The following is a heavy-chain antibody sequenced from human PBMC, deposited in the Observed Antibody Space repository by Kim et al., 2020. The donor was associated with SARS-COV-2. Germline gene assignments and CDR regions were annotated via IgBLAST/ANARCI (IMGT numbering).Heavy chain of an antibody. CDR1: GFTFSCCA. J-gene: IGHJ6*01. Sequence: GGSLRLSCAASGFTFSCCAIPWVRQAPGKGLEWLEFISYVGSHKNYADSVKVRFTISIDNSKNTLYLQMNSLRAEDTALYYCARWPWARLRGVTYPSYG. D-gene: IGHD3-10*01. V-gene: IGHV3-30-3*01. CDR3: ARWPWARLRGVTYPSYG. CDR2: ISYVGSHK.